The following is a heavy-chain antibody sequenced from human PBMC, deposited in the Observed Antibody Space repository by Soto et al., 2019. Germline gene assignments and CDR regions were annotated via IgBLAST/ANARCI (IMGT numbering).Heavy chain of an antibody. CDR2: IIPIFGTA. CDR3: ASAFWSGYYRYYYGMDV. V-gene: IGHV1-69*01. CDR1: GGTFSSYA. J-gene: IGHJ6*02. Sequence: QVQLVQSGADVKKPGSSVKVSCKASGGTFSSYAISWVRQAPGQGLEWMGGIIPIFGTANYAQKFQGRVTITADESTSTAYMELSSLRSEDTAVYYCASAFWSGYYRYYYGMDVWGQGTTVTVSS. D-gene: IGHD3-3*01.